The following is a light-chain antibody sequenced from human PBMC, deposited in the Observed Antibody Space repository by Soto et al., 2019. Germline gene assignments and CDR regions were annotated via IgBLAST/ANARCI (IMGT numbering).Light chain of an antibody. J-gene: IGKJ1*01. CDR1: QSINSN. Sequence: EIVMTQSPATLSVSPGERATLSCSASQSINSNLAWYQQKPGQAPRLLIYGASTRATAIPARFSGSGSGTEFTLTISRLQSEHFAVYYCRQYNDWPPRTFGQGNKVEIQ. CDR2: GAS. V-gene: IGKV3-15*01. CDR3: RQYNDWPPRT.